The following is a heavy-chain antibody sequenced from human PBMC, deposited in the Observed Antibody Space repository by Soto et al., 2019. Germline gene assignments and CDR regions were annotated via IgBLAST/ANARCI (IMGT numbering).Heavy chain of an antibody. V-gene: IGHV4-4*07. CDR3: RRDFDF. CDR2: VSTSGGT. Sequence: QVQLQESGPGLVKPSETLSLTCTVSGDSISNYYWSWIRQPAGKGLEWIGRVSTSGGTSYNPSLKSRATMSVDMSKNQFSLELASVTAADTAIDYCRRDFDFWGQGTLVTVSS. CDR1: GDSISNYY. D-gene: IGHD6-6*01. J-gene: IGHJ4*02.